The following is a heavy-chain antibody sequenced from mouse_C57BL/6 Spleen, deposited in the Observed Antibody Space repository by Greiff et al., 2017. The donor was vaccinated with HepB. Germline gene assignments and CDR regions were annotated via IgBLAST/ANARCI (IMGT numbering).Heavy chain of an antibody. V-gene: IGHV5-9*01. Sequence: EVKVVESGGGLVKPGGSLKLSCAASGFTFSSYTMSWVRQTPEKRLEWVATSSGGGGNTYYPDSVKGRFTISRDNAKNTLYLQMSSLRSEDTALYYCARHSNNYWYFDVWGTGTTVTVSS. D-gene: IGHD2-5*01. CDR3: ARHSNNYWYFDV. J-gene: IGHJ1*03. CDR2: SSGGGGNT. CDR1: GFTFSSYT.